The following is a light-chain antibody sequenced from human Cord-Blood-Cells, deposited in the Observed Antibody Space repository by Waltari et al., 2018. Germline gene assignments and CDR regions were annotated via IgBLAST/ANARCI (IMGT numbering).Light chain of an antibody. CDR3: QQYNNWT. Sequence: DIQLTQSPSTLSAFVGDRSTITCRASQSISSWLAWYQQKPGKAPKLLIYKASSLESGVPSRFSGSGSGTEFTLTISSLQPDDFATYYCQQYNNWTFGQGTKVEIK. CDR2: KAS. J-gene: IGKJ1*01. V-gene: IGKV1-5*03. CDR1: QSISSW.